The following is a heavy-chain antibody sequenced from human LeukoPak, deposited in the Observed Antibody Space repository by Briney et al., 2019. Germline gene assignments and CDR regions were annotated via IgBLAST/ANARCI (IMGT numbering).Heavy chain of an antibody. Sequence: ASVKVSCKASGYTFTSYDINWVRQATGQGLEWMGWMNPNSGNTGYAQKFQGRVTMTRNTSISTAYMELSSLRSEDTAVYYCARANPPEGDFDYWGQGTLVTVSS. CDR1: GYTFTSYD. V-gene: IGHV1-8*01. CDR2: MNPNSGNT. CDR3: ARANPPEGDFDY. J-gene: IGHJ4*02.